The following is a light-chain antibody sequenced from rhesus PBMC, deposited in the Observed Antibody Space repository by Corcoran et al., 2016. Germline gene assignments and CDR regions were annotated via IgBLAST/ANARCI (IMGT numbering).Light chain of an antibody. Sequence: DIQMTQSPSSLSASVGDRVTITCRASQGINNYLSWYQQKPGKAPKPLLYYASSLETGVPSRFSGSRSWTDYTLTISSLQPEDIATDYCQQYNNSPLTFGGGTKVELK. CDR1: QGINNY. CDR2: YAS. J-gene: IGKJ4*01. V-gene: IGKV1-66*01. CDR3: QQYNNSPLT.